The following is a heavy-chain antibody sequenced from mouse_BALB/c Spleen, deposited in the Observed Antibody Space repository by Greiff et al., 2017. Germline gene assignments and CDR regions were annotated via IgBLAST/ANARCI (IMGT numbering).Heavy chain of an antibody. D-gene: IGHD1-1*01. CDR3: ARGEKVVAPFGY. CDR2: ISSGGSYT. V-gene: IGHV5-6*01. Sequence: EVHLVESGGDLVKPGGSLKLSCAASGFTFSSYGMSWVRQTPDKRLEWVATISSGGSYTYYPDSVKGRFTISRDNAKNTLYLQMSSLKSEDTAMYYCARGEKVVAPFGYWGQGTTLTVSS. CDR1: GFTFSSYG. J-gene: IGHJ2*01.